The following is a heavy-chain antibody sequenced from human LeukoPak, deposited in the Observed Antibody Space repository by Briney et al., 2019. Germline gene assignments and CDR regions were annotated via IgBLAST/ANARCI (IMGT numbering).Heavy chain of an antibody. CDR1: GGTFSSYA. J-gene: IGHJ4*02. D-gene: IGHD3-22*01. V-gene: IGHV1-69*13. CDR3: ARGWDYDSGGRPTAYVY. CDR2: IIPIFGTA. Sequence: SVKVSCTASGGTFSSYAISWVRQAPGQGLEWMGGIIPIFGTANYAQKFQGRVTITADESTSTVYMELKSLKSEDTAVYYCARGWDYDSGGRPTAYVYWGQGTLVTVSS.